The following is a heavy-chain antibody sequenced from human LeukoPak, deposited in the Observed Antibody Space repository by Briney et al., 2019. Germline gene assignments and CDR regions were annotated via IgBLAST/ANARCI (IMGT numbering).Heavy chain of an antibody. D-gene: IGHD5-24*01. V-gene: IGHV3-30*18. CDR3: AKDLYDNDWYNYFDP. CDR2: ISHDGNSK. J-gene: IGHJ5*02. Sequence: GRSLRLSCAASGFTLSTCGMHWVRQAPGKGLEWVAMISHDGNSKQYADFAKGRFTISRDNSKNTLYLEMNSLRTEDTAVYHCAKDLYDNDWYNYFDPWGQGTLVTASS. CDR1: GFTLSTCG.